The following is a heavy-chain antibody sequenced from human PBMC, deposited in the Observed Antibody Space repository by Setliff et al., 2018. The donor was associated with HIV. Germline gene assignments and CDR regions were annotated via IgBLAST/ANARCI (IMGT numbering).Heavy chain of an antibody. D-gene: IGHD5-18*01. CDR1: GDTFSSYA. V-gene: IGHV1-3*01. CDR2: INAGNGNT. Sequence: ASVKVSCKASGDTFSSYAISWVRQAPGQRLEWMGWINAGNGNTKYSQKFQGRVTITRDTSASTAYMELSSLRSEDTAIYYCARGGPGSSFGYDWFDPWGQGTPVTVSS. J-gene: IGHJ5*02. CDR3: ARGGPGSSFGYDWFDP.